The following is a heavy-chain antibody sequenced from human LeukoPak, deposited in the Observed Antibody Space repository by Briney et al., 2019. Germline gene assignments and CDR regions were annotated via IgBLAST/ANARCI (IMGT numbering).Heavy chain of an antibody. D-gene: IGHD6-13*01. CDR1: GFSFDTYG. CDR2: IRDDGSIK. V-gene: IGHV3-30*02. J-gene: IGHJ5*01. CDR3: AKDARQQINWFDS. Sequence: GGSLRLSCSASGFSFDTYGMHWVRQTPGKGLEWVAFIRDDGSIKHYADFLRGRFTISRDNSKNTLYLQMHGLTTEDTSIYYYAKDARQQINWFDSWGQGTLVTVSS.